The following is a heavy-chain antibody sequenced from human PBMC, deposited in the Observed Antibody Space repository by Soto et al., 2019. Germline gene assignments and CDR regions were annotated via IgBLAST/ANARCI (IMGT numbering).Heavy chain of an antibody. J-gene: IGHJ5*02. Sequence: QVQLVQSGAEVKKPGSSVKVSCKASGGTFSSYAISWVRQAPGQGLEWMGGIIPIFGTANYAQKFQGRVTITADESTSTAYMELSSLRSDDTAVYYCARDWILRLGELKSPWFDPWGQGTLVTVSS. CDR2: IIPIFGTA. CDR3: ARDWILRLGELKSPWFDP. D-gene: IGHD3-16*01. V-gene: IGHV1-69*01. CDR1: GGTFSSYA.